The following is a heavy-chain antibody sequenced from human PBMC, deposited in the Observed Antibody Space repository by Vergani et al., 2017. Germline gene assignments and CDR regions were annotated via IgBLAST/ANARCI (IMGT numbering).Heavy chain of an antibody. CDR1: GGSLSGYF. CDR2: ITAIGSA. V-gene: IGHV4-34*02. D-gene: IGHD3-10*01. Sequence: QVHLQQRGAGVLKPSETLSLTCGVIGGSLSGYFWSWIRQSPGRGLEWIGEITAIGSAKYSLSATSRVTFPVDTSRGEFTLTVTSVTAADTGLYFCASRRPRLNLGSKSNAGTFDSWGQGTLVTVSS. CDR3: ASRRPRLNLGSKSNAGTFDS. J-gene: IGHJ4*02.